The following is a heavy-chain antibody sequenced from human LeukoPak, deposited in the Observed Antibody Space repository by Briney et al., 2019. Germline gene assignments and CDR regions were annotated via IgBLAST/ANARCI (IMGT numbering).Heavy chain of an antibody. D-gene: IGHD3-22*01. CDR1: GFTFSSYA. V-gene: IGHV3-23*01. Sequence: GGSLRLSCAASGFTFSSYAMSWVRQAPGKGLVWVSAISGSGGSTYYADSVKGRFTISRDNSKNTLYLQMNSLRAEDTAVYYCARALWYYYDTSGYPTDYWGQGTLVTVSS. J-gene: IGHJ4*02. CDR2: ISGSGGST. CDR3: ARALWYYYDTSGYPTDY.